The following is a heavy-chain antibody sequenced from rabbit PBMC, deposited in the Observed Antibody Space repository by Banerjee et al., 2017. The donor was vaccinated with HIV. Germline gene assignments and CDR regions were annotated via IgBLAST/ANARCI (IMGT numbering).Heavy chain of an antibody. D-gene: IGHD1-1*01. J-gene: IGHJ6*01. CDR3: ARHTSSSFSSYGRDL. CDR2: ILGGCSGSP. CDR1: SFSFSSTYD. V-gene: IGHV1S40*01. Sequence: QSLEESGGDLVKPGASLTLTCTASSFSFSSTYDMCWVRQAPVKGLEWIACILGGCSGSPDYAKLAKGRCSGSKTSSTTATLQMTRVTAADTATYFCARHTSSSFSSYGRDLWGQGTLVIVS.